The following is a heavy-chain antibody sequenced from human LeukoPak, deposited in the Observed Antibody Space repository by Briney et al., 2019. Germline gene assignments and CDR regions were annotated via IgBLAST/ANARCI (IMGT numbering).Heavy chain of an antibody. CDR1: GYTFTSYD. CDR2: MNPNSGNT. V-gene: IGHV1-8*01. J-gene: IGHJ4*02. CDR3: ARQTVPHIAAAASTPDF. D-gene: IGHD6-13*01. Sequence: ASVKVSCKASGYTFTSYDINWVRQATGQGLEWMGWMNPNSGNTGYAQKFQGRVTMTRNTSISTAYMELSSLRSEDTAVYYCARQTVPHIAAAASTPDFWGQGTLVTVSS.